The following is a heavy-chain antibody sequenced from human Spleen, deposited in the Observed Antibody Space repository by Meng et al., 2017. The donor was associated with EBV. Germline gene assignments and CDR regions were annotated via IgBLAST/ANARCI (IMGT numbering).Heavy chain of an antibody. CDR3: ARESRRYSGFDR. CDR2: ISSSGDTI. D-gene: IGHD5-12*01. Sequence: VPRVEAGGVFVKPGGSLRLSCAASAFTFTDNYMSWIRQAPGKGLECVSYISSSGDTIYYADSVKGRFTISRDNAKNSLYLQMNSLRAEDTAVYYCARESRRYSGFDRWGQGTLVTVSS. CDR1: AFTFTDNY. J-gene: IGHJ5*02. V-gene: IGHV3-11*01.